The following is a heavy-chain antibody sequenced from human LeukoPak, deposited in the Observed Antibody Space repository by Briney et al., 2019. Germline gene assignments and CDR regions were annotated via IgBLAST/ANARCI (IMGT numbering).Heavy chain of an antibody. J-gene: IGHJ4*02. V-gene: IGHV3-30*01. CDR2: ISYDGSNK. CDR3: ARTSYYDSSGYYYDYFDY. Sequence: GGSLRLSCAASGFTFSSYAMHWVRQAPGEGLEWVAVISYDGSNKYYADSVKGRFTISRDNSKNTLYLQMNSLRAEDTAVYYCARTSYYDSSGYYYDYFDYWGQGTLVTVSS. CDR1: GFTFSSYA. D-gene: IGHD3-22*01.